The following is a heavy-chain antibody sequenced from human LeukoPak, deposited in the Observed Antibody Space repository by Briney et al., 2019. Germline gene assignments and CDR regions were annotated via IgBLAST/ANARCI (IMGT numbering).Heavy chain of an antibody. V-gene: IGHV3-23*01. J-gene: IGHJ3*02. CDR3: AKEGITMIVVVIGAFDI. Sequence: PGGSLRLSCAASGFTFSSYAMSWVRQAPGKGLEWVSAISGSGGSTCYADSVKGRFTISRDNSKNTLYLQMNSLRAEDTAVYYCAKEGITMIVVVIGAFDIWGQGTMVTVSS. CDR2: ISGSGGST. CDR1: GFTFSSYA. D-gene: IGHD3-22*01.